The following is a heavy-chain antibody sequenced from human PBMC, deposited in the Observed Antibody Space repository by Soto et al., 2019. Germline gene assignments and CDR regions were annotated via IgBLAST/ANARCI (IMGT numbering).Heavy chain of an antibody. CDR1: EFTFNNYW. CDR2: ISPDGSST. D-gene: IGHD6-19*01. CDR3: AGGFNPHSNKTEGGWQGGWFDP. V-gene: IGHV3-74*01. Sequence: EVQLVESGGGLVQPGGSLRLSCAASEFTFNNYWMHWVRQAPGKGLVWVSRISPDGSSTTYADSVKGRFTISRDNAKNTLFLEVNSLRADDTAVYYCAGGFNPHSNKTEGGWQGGWFDPWGQGTPVTVSS. J-gene: IGHJ5*02.